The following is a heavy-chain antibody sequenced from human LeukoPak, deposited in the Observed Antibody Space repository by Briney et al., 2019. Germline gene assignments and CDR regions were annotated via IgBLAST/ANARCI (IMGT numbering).Heavy chain of an antibody. CDR2: INHSGST. Sequence: SETLSLTCAVYGGCFSGYYWSWIRQPPGKGLEWIGEINHSGSTNYNPSLKSRVTISVDTSKNQFSLKLSSVTAADTAVYYCARGILLWFGETQFDYWGQGTLVTVSS. J-gene: IGHJ4*02. CDR3: ARGILLWFGETQFDY. D-gene: IGHD3-10*01. V-gene: IGHV4-34*01. CDR1: GGCFSGYY.